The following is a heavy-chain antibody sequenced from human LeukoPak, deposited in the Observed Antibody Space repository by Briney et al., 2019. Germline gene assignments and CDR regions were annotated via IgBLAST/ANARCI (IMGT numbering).Heavy chain of an antibody. CDR2: IYYSGST. D-gene: IGHD2-2*01. CDR1: GGSISSSSYY. CDR3: ARGWYCSSTSCYPFDP. Sequence: SETLSLTCTVSGGSISSSSYYWGWIRQPPGKGLEWIGSIYYSGSTYYNPSLKSRVTISVDTSKNQFSLKLSSVTAADTAVYYCARGWYCSSTSCYPFDPWGQGTLVTVSS. J-gene: IGHJ5*02. V-gene: IGHV4-39*07.